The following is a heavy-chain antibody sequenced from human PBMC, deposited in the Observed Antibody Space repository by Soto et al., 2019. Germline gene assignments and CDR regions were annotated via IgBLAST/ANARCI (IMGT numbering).Heavy chain of an antibody. V-gene: IGHV4-4*07. J-gene: IGHJ4*02. D-gene: IGHD6-13*01. Sequence: SETLSLTCSVSGGSISGHYWSWIRLPAGRRLQWVGRICSSGTTNYNPSLKSRVRTSVDTDRNSFSLRLDSVTAADTAVYYCARNFDIAATGTAFDSWGRGVLVTVS. CDR1: GGSISGHY. CDR3: ARNFDIAATGTAFDS. CDR2: ICSSGTT.